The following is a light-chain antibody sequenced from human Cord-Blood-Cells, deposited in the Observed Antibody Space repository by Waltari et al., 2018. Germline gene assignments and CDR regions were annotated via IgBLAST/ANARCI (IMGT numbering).Light chain of an antibody. J-gene: IGKJ3*01. CDR1: QDISNY. V-gene: IGKV1-33*01. CDR2: DAS. CDR3: QQYDNLPG. Sequence: DIQMTQSPSSLSASVGDRVTITCQASQDISNYLNWYQQKPGKAPKLLIYDASNLETGVPSRFSGSGSGTDFTFTTSSLQPEDIATYYCQQYDNLPGFGPGTKVDIK.